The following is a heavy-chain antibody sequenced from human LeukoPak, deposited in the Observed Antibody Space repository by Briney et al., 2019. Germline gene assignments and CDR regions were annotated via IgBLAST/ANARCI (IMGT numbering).Heavy chain of an antibody. CDR2: IYYSGST. CDR3: ATGYYDSSGYYPPDAFDI. Sequence: SETLSLTCTVSGGSISSYYWSWTRQPPGKGLEWIGYIYYSGSTNYNPSLKSRVTISVDTSKNQFSLKLSSVTAADTAVYYCATGYYDSSGYYPPDAFDIWGQGTMVTVSS. D-gene: IGHD3-22*01. V-gene: IGHV4-59*01. CDR1: GGSISSYY. J-gene: IGHJ3*02.